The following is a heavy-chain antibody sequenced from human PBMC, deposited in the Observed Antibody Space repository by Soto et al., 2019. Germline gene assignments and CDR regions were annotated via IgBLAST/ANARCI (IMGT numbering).Heavy chain of an antibody. D-gene: IGHD2-2*02. CDR3: AKEGACISTSCYKWILYYYGMDV. V-gene: IGHV3-30*18. Sequence: QVQLVESGGGVVQPGRSLRLYGAASGFTFSSYGMHWVRQAPGKGLEWVAVISYDGSNKFYADSVKGRFTISRDNSKNTLYLQMNSLRAEDTAVYYCAKEGACISTSCYKWILYYYGMDVWGQGTTVTVSS. CDR1: GFTFSSYG. J-gene: IGHJ6*02. CDR2: ISYDGSNK.